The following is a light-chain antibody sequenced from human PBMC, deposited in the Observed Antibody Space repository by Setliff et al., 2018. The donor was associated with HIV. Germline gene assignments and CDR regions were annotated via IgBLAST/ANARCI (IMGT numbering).Light chain of an antibody. CDR2: EVS. CDR3: CSYTSSLTYV. V-gene: IGLV2-8*01. Sequence: QSVLTQPPSASGSPGQSVTISCTGTSSDVGGYNSVSWYQQHPGKAPKVMIYEVSKRPSGVPDRFSGSKSGNTASLTVSGLQAEDEADYYCCSYTSSLTYVFGTGTKGTVL. J-gene: IGLJ1*01. CDR1: SSDVGGYNS.